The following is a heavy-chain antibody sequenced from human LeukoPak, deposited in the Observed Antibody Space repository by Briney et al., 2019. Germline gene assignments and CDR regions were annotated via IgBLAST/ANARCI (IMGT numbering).Heavy chain of an antibody. CDR3: AREFDNSGYFDY. J-gene: IGHJ4*02. CDR2: TSYDGTNK. V-gene: IGHV3-30-3*01. Sequence: GGSLRLSCAASGFTFSSYALHWVRQAPGKGLEWVAGTSYDGTNKYYADSVRGRFTISRDNSKNSLYPQMNSVRVEDTAVYSCAREFDNSGYFDYWGQGTLVTVSS. CDR1: GFTFSSYA. D-gene: IGHD3-22*01.